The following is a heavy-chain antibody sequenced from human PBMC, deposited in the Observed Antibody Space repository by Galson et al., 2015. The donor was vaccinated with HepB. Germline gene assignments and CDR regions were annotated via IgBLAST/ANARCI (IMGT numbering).Heavy chain of an antibody. J-gene: IGHJ4*02. CDR3: ARSRLVAGTFDY. D-gene: IGHD6-19*01. CDR1: GFTFSNYW. CDR2: ISYDGSNK. V-gene: IGHV3-30*03. Sequence: SLRLSCATSGFTFSNYWMRWVRQAPGKGLEWVAVISYDGSNKYYADSVKGRFTISRDNSKNTLYLQMNSLRAEDTAVYYCARSRLVAGTFDYWGQGTLVTVSS.